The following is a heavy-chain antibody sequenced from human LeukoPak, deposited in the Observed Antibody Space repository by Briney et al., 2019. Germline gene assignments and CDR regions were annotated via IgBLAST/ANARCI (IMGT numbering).Heavy chain of an antibody. V-gene: IGHV4-34*01. CDR1: GESLSNYY. J-gene: IGHJ4*02. CDR3: AREDTAMVVDY. CDR2: INHSGST. D-gene: IGHD5-18*01. Sequence: SETLSLTCAVYGESLSNYYWSWIRQPPGKGLEWIGEINHSGSTNYNPSLKSRVTISVDTSKNQFSLKLSSVTAADTAVYYCAREDTAMVVDYWGQGTLVTVSS.